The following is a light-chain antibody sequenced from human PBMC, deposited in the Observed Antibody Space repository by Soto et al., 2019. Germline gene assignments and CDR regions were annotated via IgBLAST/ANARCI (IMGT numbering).Light chain of an antibody. CDR3: QQSYSSLT. CDR1: QTLNNY. V-gene: IGKV1-39*01. CDR2: AAS. J-gene: IGKJ4*01. Sequence: DIQMTQSPSSLSASVGDRVTITCRASQTLNNYLSWYHQKPGKAPKLLLYAASTLQSGVPSRFSGSGSGTHFTLTISSLQPEDFGTYYCQQSYSSLTFGGGTKVAI.